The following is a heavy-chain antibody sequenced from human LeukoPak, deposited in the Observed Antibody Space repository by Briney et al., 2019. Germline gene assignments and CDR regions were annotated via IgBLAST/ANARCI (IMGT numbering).Heavy chain of an antibody. CDR3: AKVGGSGWYFYY. Sequence: PGRPLRLSCAASGFTFSSYGMHWVRQAPGRGLEWVAVISYDGSNKYYADSVKGRFTISRDNSKNTLYLQMNSLRAEDTAVYYCAKVGGSGWYFYYWGQGTLVTVSS. J-gene: IGHJ4*02. V-gene: IGHV3-30*18. CDR2: ISYDGSNK. CDR1: GFTFSSYG. D-gene: IGHD6-19*01.